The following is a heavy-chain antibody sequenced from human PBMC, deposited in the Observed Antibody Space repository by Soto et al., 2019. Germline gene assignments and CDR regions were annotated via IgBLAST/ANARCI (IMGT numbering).Heavy chain of an antibody. CDR1: GFTFSSYA. CDR2: ISYDGSNK. D-gene: IGHD5-18*01. V-gene: IGHV3-30-3*01. CDR3: ARDSSAMGSGFDY. J-gene: IGHJ4*02. Sequence: QVQLVESGGGVVQPGRSLRLSCAASGFTFSSYAMHWVRQAPGKGLEWVAVISYDGSNKYYADSVKGRFTISRDNSKHTLYLQMNSLRAEDTAVYYCARDSSAMGSGFDYGGQGTLVTVSS.